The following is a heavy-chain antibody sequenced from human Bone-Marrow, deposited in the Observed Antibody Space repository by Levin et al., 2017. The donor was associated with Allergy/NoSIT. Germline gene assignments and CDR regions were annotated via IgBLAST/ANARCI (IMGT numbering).Heavy chain of an antibody. CDR3: ARDPSSSLYFSAKYNRGNYFHP. CDR1: GYSFTSHY. CDR2: ISPNSGNT. V-gene: IGHV1-2*02. Sequence: ASVKVSCKASGYSFTSHYIHWVRQAPGERLEWMGWISPNSGNTHFAQKFEGRMTLTRDTSINTAYMQLARLTFDDTAVYFCARDPSSSLYFSAKYNRGNYFHPWGQGTLVTVSS. D-gene: IGHD1-7*01. J-gene: IGHJ5*02.